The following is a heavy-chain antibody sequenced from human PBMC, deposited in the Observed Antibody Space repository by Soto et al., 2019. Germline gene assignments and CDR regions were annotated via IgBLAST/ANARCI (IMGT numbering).Heavy chain of an antibody. D-gene: IGHD2-15*01. Sequence: QVQLVQSGAEVKKPWASVKISCKASGYTFTRYTMNVVRQAPGQRREWMGWINPDNGNTKSSQKFQDRVIITRYTSASTAYMDLSSLRSEDTAVYYCARCIATGELDPWGQGTLVTVSS. J-gene: IGHJ5*02. CDR1: GYTFTRYT. CDR2: INPDNGNT. V-gene: IGHV1-3*01. CDR3: ARCIATGELDP.